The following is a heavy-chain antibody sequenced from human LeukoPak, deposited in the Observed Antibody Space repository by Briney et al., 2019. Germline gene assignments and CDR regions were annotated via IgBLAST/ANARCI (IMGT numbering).Heavy chain of an antibody. CDR1: GLWFSNYA. CDR3: ARVQWLVGTGYSEY. J-gene: IGHJ4*02. D-gene: IGHD6-19*01. Sequence: GRSLRLSCAASGLWFSNYAMTWVRQAPGNGLEWVSFIGASGDTKHYEESVKGRLTISRDNSRNTLYLQMDNLRAEDTAEYFCARVQWLVGTGYSEYWGQGTLVSVSS. V-gene: IGHV3-23*01. CDR2: IGASGDTK.